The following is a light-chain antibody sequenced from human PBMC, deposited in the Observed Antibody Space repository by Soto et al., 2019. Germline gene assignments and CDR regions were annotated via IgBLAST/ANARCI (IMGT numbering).Light chain of an antibody. V-gene: IGLV2-8*01. Sequence: QSVLTQPPSASGSPGQSVTISCTGTGSDIGGYNFVSWYQQRPGKVPKLIIYEVNKRPSGVPDRFSGSKSGNTASPTVSGLQADDEADYYCSSYAGTNNRYVFGTGTKLTVL. CDR1: GSDIGGYNF. CDR3: SSYAGTNNRYV. CDR2: EVN. J-gene: IGLJ1*01.